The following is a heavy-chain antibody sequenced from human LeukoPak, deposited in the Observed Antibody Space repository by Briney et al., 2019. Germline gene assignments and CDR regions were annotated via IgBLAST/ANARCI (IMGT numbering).Heavy chain of an antibody. V-gene: IGHV4-34*01. CDR3: ARAPGAAID. CDR2: INHSGST. D-gene: IGHD2-2*01. Sequence: SETLSLTCAVYGGSFSGYYWSCIRQPPGKGLEWIGEINHSGSTNYNPSLKSRVSISVDTSKNQFSLKLNSVTAADTAVYYCARAPGAAIDWGQGTLVTVSS. CDR1: GGSFSGYY. J-gene: IGHJ4*02.